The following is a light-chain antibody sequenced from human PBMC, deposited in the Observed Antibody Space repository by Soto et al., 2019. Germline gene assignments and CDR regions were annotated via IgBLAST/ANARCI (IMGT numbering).Light chain of an antibody. Sequence: DIQMTQSPSTLSASVGDRVTITCRASQSLSSRLAWYQQRPGKAPNLLIYKASSLESGVPSRFSGSGSGTEFTLTISSLQPDDFATYYCQQYNTDSRMWTFGQGTKVEI. V-gene: IGKV1-5*03. CDR1: QSLSSR. CDR2: KAS. CDR3: QQYNTDSRMWT. J-gene: IGKJ1*01.